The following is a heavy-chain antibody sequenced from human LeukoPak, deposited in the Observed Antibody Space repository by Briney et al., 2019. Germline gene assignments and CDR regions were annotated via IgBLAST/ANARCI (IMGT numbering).Heavy chain of an antibody. V-gene: IGHV1-2*02. CDR1: GYTFTGYY. CDR3: ARDSVTMVRGVIKSYYYYYMDV. CDR2: INPNSGGT. D-gene: IGHD3-10*01. J-gene: IGHJ6*03. Sequence: ASVKVSCKASGYTFTGYYMHWVRQAPGQGLEWMGWINPNSGGTNYAQKFQGRVTMTEDTSTDTAYMELSRLRSDDTAVYYCARDSVTMVRGVIKSYYYYYMDVWGKGTTVTISS.